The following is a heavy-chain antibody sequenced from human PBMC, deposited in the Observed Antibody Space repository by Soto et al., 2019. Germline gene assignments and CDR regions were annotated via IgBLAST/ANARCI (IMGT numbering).Heavy chain of an antibody. Sequence: GGSLRLSCAASGFTFSSYGMHWVRQAPGKGLEWVAVISYDGSNKYYADSVKGRFTISRDNSKNTLYLQMNSLRAEDTAVYCCAKGPYCTNGVCQGNYYYYYGMDVWGQGTTVTVSS. D-gene: IGHD2-8*01. CDR3: AKGPYCTNGVCQGNYYYYYGMDV. CDR1: GFTFSSYG. CDR2: ISYDGSNK. V-gene: IGHV3-30*18. J-gene: IGHJ6*02.